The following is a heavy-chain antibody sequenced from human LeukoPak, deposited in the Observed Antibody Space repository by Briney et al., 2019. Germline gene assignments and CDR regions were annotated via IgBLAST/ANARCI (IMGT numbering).Heavy chain of an antibody. D-gene: IGHD2/OR15-2a*01. CDR1: GGSISSYY. J-gene: IGHJ5*02. V-gene: IGHV4-59*01. Sequence: PSETLSLTCTVSGGSISSYYWSWIRQPPGKGLEWIGYIYYSGSTNHNPSLKSRVTISVDTSKNQFSLKLSSVTAADTAVYYCAREENLNWFDPWGQGTLVTVSS. CDR3: AREENLNWFDP. CDR2: IYYSGST.